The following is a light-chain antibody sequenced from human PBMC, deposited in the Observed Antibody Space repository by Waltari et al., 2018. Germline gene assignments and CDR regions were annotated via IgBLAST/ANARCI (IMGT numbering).Light chain of an antibody. Sequence: IVLTQFPDSLALSLGERANLNFKAHQNLYNSNNKKSLAWYQQKPGHPPRLLIYWASTRDSGVPDRFSGSGSGTDFTLTIDSLQTEDVAVYFCQQYYSNPRTFGPGTKLEIK. CDR1: QNLYNSNNKKS. CDR3: QQYYSNPRT. J-gene: IGKJ3*01. V-gene: IGKV4-1*01. CDR2: WAS.